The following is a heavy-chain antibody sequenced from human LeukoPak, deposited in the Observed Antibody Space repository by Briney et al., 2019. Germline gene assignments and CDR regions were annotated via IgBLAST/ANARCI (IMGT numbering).Heavy chain of an antibody. J-gene: IGHJ4*02. V-gene: IGHV4-4*07. CDR2: IYTSGST. CDR1: GGSISSSY. D-gene: IGHD1-7*01. Sequence: SETLSLTCTVSGGSISSSYWSWIRQPAGKGLEWIGRIYTSGSTHYNPSLKSRVTISVDTSKNQFSLKLSSVTAADTAVYYCARCDANYYCNYWGQGALVTVSS. CDR3: ARCDANYYCNY.